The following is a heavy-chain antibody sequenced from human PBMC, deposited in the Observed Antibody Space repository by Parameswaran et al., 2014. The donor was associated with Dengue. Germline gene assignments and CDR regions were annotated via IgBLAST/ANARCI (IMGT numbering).Heavy chain of an antibody. CDR2: IYSGGST. J-gene: IGHJ4*02. V-gene: IGHV3-53*01. CDR3: ARGWGYSYGFYFDY. D-gene: IGHD5-18*01. Sequence: WIRQPPGKGLEWVSVIYSGGSTYYADSVKGRFTISRDNSKNTLYLQMNSLRAEDTAVYYCARGWGYSYGFYFDYWGQGTLVTVSS.